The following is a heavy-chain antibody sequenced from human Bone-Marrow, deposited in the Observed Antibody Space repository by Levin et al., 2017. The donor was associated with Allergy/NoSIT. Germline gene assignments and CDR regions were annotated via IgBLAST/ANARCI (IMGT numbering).Heavy chain of an antibody. CDR2: IRSKAYGGTT. Sequence: GESLKISCTASGFTFGDYAMSWFRQAPGKGLEWVGFIRSKAYGGTTEYAASVKGRFTISRDDSKSIAYLQMNSLKTEDTAVYYCTRDTWFGELTAFDIWGQGTMVTVSS. CDR3: TRDTWFGELTAFDI. V-gene: IGHV3-49*03. CDR1: GFTFGDYA. J-gene: IGHJ3*02. D-gene: IGHD3-10*01.